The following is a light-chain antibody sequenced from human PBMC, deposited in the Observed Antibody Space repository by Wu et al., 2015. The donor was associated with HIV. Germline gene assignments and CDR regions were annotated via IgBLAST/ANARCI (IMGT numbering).Light chain of an antibody. Sequence: DIQMTQSPSTLSASVGDRVTITCRASQSVNNWLAWYQQKPGKAPQLLIYDTSTLEWRVPSRFSGTGYGTEFTLTINSLQPDDFATYCCQQYDSRKSFGQGTKLEIK. J-gene: IGKJ2*03. CDR1: QSVNNW. V-gene: IGKV1-5*03. CDR2: DTS. CDR3: QQYDSRKS.